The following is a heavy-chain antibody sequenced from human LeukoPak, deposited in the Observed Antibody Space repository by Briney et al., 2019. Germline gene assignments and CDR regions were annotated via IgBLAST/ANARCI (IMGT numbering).Heavy chain of an antibody. CDR1: GGTFSSYA. CDR3: TRSRGVITSDAFDI. D-gene: IGHD3-10*01. Sequence: ASVKVSCKASGGTFSSYAISWVRQAPGQGLEWMGGIIPIFGTVNYAQKFQGRVTITADESTSTAYMELSSLRSEDTAVYYCTRSRGVITSDAFDIWGQGTMVTVSS. J-gene: IGHJ3*02. V-gene: IGHV1-69*13. CDR2: IIPIFGTV.